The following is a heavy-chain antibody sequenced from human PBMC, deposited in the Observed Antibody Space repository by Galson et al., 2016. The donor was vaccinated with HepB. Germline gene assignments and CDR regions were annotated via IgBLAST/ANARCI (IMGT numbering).Heavy chain of an antibody. CDR3: ARDSWDIVVVSPAMFTFDI. V-gene: IGHV3-74*01. Sequence: SLRLSCAASGFTFSSYWMHWVRQAPGKGLVWVSRINSDGSSTSYADSVKGRLTISRDNAKDSLSLQMNSLRVEDTAVYYCARDSWDIVVVSPAMFTFDIWGQGTMVTVSS. CDR1: GFTFSSYW. D-gene: IGHD2-2*01. J-gene: IGHJ3*02. CDR2: INSDGSST.